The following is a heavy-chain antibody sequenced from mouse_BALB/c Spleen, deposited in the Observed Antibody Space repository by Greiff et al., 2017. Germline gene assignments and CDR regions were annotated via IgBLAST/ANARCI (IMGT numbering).Heavy chain of an antibody. CDR3: AREGNGSAWFAY. D-gene: IGHD1-1*02. J-gene: IGHJ3*01. CDR1: GFTFSSYA. Sequence: EVNVVESGGGLVKPGGSLKLSCAASGFTFSSYAMSWVRQSPEKRLEWVAEISSGGSYTYYPDTVTGRFTISRDNAKNTLYLEMSSLRSEDTAMYYCAREGNGSAWFAYWGQGTLVTVSA. V-gene: IGHV5-9-4*01. CDR2: ISSGGSYT.